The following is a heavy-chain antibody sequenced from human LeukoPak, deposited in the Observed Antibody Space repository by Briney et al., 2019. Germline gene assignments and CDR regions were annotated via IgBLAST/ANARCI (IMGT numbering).Heavy chain of an antibody. CDR3: ARARYYGSGSYGAPDFDY. CDR1: GFTFSSYA. Sequence: GGSLRLSCAASGFTFSSYAMHWARQAPGKGLEWVAVISYDGSNKYYADSVKGRFTISRDNSKNTLYLQMNSLRAEDTAVYYCARARYYGSGSYGAPDFDYWGQGTLVTVSS. CDR2: ISYDGSNK. V-gene: IGHV3-30-3*01. J-gene: IGHJ4*02. D-gene: IGHD3-10*01.